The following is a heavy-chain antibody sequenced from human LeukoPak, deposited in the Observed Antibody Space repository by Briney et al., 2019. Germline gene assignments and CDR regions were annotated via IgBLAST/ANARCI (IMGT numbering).Heavy chain of an antibody. Sequence: SETLSLTCTVSGGSISSDSYYWSWIRQPAGKGLEWIGRSYTRGSTNNNPSLKSRVTISVDTSKNQFSLKLSSVTAADTAVYYCARIRNYYGSGGWGQGTLVTVSS. CDR3: ARIRNYYGSGG. CDR1: GGSISSDSYY. CDR2: SYTRGST. V-gene: IGHV4-61*02. J-gene: IGHJ4*02. D-gene: IGHD3-10*01.